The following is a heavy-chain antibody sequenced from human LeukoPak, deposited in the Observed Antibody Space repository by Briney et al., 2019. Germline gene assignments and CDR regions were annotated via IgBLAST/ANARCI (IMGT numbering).Heavy chain of an antibody. CDR3: ARGPPTDYYDSSGFYYVFDY. CDR1: GGSFSGYY. Sequence: PSETLSLTCAVYGGSFSGYYWSWIRQPPGKGLEWIGESNHSGSTNYNPSLKSRVTISVDTSKNQFSLKLSSVTAADTAVYFCARGPPTDYYDSSGFYYVFDYWGQGTLVTVSS. V-gene: IGHV4-34*01. D-gene: IGHD3-22*01. J-gene: IGHJ4*02. CDR2: SNHSGST.